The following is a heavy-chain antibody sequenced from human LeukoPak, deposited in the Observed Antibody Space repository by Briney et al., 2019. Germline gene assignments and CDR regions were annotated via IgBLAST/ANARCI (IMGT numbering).Heavy chain of an antibody. CDR3: TRTVNSWFDP. V-gene: IGHV1-18*01. J-gene: IGHJ5*02. CDR1: GYTFTSYG. CDR2: VSAYSGST. D-gene: IGHD4-17*01. Sequence: ASVKVSCKASGYTFTSYGITWVRQAPGQGLEWMGWVSAYSGSTNYAQKLQGRVTMTTDTSTSTAYMELISLRSDDTAVYYCTRTVNSWFDPWGQGTPVTVS.